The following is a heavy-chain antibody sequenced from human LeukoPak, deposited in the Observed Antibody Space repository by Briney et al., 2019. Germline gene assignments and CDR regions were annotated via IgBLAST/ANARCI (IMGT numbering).Heavy chain of an antibody. CDR2: TSNDGINK. J-gene: IGHJ4*02. CDR3: ARDKVSTKGYSSGWSFDY. Sequence: GGSLRLSCAASGFTFSSYAMHWVRQAPGKGLGWVAVTSNDGINKYYSDSVKGRLTMSRDNSKNTLYLQMDSLRAEDTAVYYCARDKVSTKGYSSGWSFDYWGQGTLVTVSS. CDR1: GFTFSSYA. V-gene: IGHV3-30*04. D-gene: IGHD6-19*01.